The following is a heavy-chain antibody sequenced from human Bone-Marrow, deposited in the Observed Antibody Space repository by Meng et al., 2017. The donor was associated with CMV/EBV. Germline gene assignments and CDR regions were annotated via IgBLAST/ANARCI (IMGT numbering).Heavy chain of an antibody. Sequence: GESLKISCAASGFTFSDYTMNWVRQAPGKGLEWVSCINSSYHIFYADSVKGRFTISRDNARKALYLQMNSLGVEDTAVYYCVRGGRTGYYYGLDVWGQRNTVTVSS. CDR3: VRGGRTGYYYGLDV. CDR2: INSSYHI. J-gene: IGHJ6*02. D-gene: IGHD7-27*01. CDR1: GFTFSDYT. V-gene: IGHV3-69-1*01.